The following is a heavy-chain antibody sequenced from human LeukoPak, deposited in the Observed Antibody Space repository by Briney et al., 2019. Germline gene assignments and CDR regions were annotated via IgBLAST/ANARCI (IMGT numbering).Heavy chain of an antibody. CDR2: IYYSGST. J-gene: IGHJ4*02. CDR3: ARGVGGYAPFDY. D-gene: IGHD2-2*01. Sequence: PSETLSLTCTVSGGSISSGDYYWSWIRQPPGKGLEWIGYIYYSGSTYYNPSLKSRVTISVDTSKNQYSLKLSSVTAADTAVYYCARGVGGYAPFDYWGQGTLVTVSS. V-gene: IGHV4-30-4*08. CDR1: GGSISSGDYY.